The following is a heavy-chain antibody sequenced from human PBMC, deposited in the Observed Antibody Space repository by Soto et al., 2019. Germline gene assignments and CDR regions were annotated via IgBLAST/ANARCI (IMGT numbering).Heavy chain of an antibody. CDR1: GFAFSSYA. D-gene: IGHD7-27*01. J-gene: IGHJ3*02. Sequence: GGSLRLSCAASGFAFSSYAMSWVRQAPGKGLEWVSAISGSDGSPYYADSVKGRFTISRDNSKNTLYLQINSLRSEDTAVYYCAKTGARGATDAFDIWSQGTMVTVSS. CDR3: AKTGARGATDAFDI. V-gene: IGHV3-23*01. CDR2: ISGSDGSP.